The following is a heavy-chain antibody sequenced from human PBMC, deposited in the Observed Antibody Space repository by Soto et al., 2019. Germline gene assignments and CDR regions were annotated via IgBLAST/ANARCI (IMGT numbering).Heavy chain of an antibody. V-gene: IGHV5-10-1*01. J-gene: IGHJ6*02. CDR3: ARHLSVWSGGHYGMDV. CDR2: IDPSDSYT. CDR1: GYSFTSYW. Sequence: GESLKISCKGSGYSFTSYWISWVRQMPGKGLEWMGRIDPSDSYTNYSPSFQGHVTISADKSISTAYLQWSSLKASDTAMYYCARHLSVWSGGHYGMDVWGQWTTVTVS. D-gene: IGHD3-3*01.